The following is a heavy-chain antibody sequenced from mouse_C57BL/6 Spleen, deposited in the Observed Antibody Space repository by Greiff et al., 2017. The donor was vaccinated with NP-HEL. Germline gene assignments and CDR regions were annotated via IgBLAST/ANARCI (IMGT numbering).Heavy chain of an antibody. CDR2: ISYDGSN. Sequence: DVKLQESGPGLVKPSQSLSLTCSVTGYSITSGYYWNWIRQFPGNKLEWMGYISYDGSNNYNPSLKNRISITRDTSKNQFFLKLNSVTTEDTATYYCARIYYYGSSYVRGHFDYWGQGTTLTVSS. V-gene: IGHV3-6*01. D-gene: IGHD1-1*01. CDR3: ARIYYYGSSYVRGHFDY. J-gene: IGHJ2*01. CDR1: GYSITSGYY.